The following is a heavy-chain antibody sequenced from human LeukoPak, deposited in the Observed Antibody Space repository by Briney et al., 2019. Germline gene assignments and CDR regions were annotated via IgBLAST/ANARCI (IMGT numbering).Heavy chain of an antibody. Sequence: GGSLRLSCAASGFTVSSNYMSWVRQAPGKGLEWVSVIYSGGSTYYADSVKGRFTISRDNAKNSLYLQMNSLRAEDTAVYYCARADDSSNGYWGQGTLVTVSS. CDR1: GFTVSSNY. V-gene: IGHV3-66*01. D-gene: IGHD3-22*01. CDR2: IYSGGST. J-gene: IGHJ4*02. CDR3: ARADDSSNGY.